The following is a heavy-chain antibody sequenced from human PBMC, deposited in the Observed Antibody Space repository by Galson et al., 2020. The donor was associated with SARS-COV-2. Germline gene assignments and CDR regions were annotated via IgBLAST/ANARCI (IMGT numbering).Heavy chain of an antibody. CDR2: INPNSGGT. J-gene: IGHJ5*02. Sequence: ASVKVSCKASGYTFTGHYMHWVRQAPAQGLEWMGWINPNSGGTNYAQKFQGRVTMTRDTTISTAYMELSRLRSDDTAVYYCARRYCTNGVCYTAGFSWFDPWGQGTLVTVSS. D-gene: IGHD2-8*01. V-gene: IGHV1-2*02. CDR1: GYTFTGHY. CDR3: ARRYCTNGVCYTAGFSWFDP.